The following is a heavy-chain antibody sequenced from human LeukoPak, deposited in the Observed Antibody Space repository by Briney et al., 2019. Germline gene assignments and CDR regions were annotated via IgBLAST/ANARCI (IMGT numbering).Heavy chain of an antibody. V-gene: IGHV4-34*01. D-gene: IGHD2-2*02. CDR1: GGSFSGYY. CDR2: INHSGST. J-gene: IGHJ4*02. Sequence: SETLSLTCAVYGGSFSGYYWSWIRQPPGKGLERIGEINHSGSTNYNPSLKSRVTISVDTSKNQFSLKLSSVTAADTAVYYCARGPGYCSSTSCYTGDYWGQGTLVTVSS. CDR3: ARGPGYCSSTSCYTGDY.